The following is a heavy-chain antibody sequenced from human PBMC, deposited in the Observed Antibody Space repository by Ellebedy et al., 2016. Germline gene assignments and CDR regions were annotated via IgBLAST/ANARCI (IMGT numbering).Heavy chain of an antibody. Sequence: GGSLRLSCKGSGYSFTNYWIGWARQMPGKGLEWMGIIYPGDSDTRYSPSFQGQVTISADKSISTAYLQWSSLKASDTAMYYCARQADYYDSSGQIDYWGQGTLVTVSS. V-gene: IGHV5-51*01. D-gene: IGHD3-22*01. J-gene: IGHJ4*02. CDR1: GYSFTNYW. CDR2: IYPGDSDT. CDR3: ARQADYYDSSGQIDY.